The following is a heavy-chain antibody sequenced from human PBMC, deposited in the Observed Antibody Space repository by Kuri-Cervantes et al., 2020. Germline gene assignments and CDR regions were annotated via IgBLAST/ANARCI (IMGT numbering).Heavy chain of an antibody. CDR2: INSSSSTI. CDR3: ARVNYDTSSGGFDL. Sequence: GGSLRLSCAASGFTFSSYSMNWVRQAPGNGLEWVSYINSSSSTIYYADSVKGRFTISRDNAKNSLYLQMNSLRAEDTAVYYCARVNYDTSSGGFDLWGQGTKVTVSS. J-gene: IGHJ3*01. D-gene: IGHD3-22*01. V-gene: IGHV3-48*01. CDR1: GFTFSSYS.